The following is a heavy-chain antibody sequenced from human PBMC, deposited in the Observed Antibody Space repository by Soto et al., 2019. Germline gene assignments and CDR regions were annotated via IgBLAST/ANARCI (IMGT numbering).Heavy chain of an antibody. J-gene: IGHJ6*02. V-gene: IGHV1-18*01. CDR2: ISAYNGNT. Sequence: QVQLVQSGAEVKKPGASVKVSCKASGXTFTSYGISWVRQAPGQGLEWMGWISAYNGNTNYAQKLQGRVTMTTDTSTSTAYMELRSLRSDDXXXYXXXRXXXPMDVWGQGTTVTVSS. D-gene: IGHD2-8*01. CDR3: XRXXXPMDV. CDR1: GXTFTSYG.